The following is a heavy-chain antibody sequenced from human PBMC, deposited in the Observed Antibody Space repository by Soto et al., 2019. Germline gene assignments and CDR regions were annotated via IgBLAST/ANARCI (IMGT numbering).Heavy chain of an antibody. CDR2: TSYDGSNK. V-gene: IGHV3-33*05. D-gene: IGHD3-16*01. J-gene: IGHJ1*01. CDR1: GFTFRSYV. CDR3: ARWGTTGGLDV. Sequence: QVQLVESGGGVVQPGTSRRPSCVGSGFTFRSYVIHWVRQAPGKGLEWVALTSYDGSNKDYGDSVKGRFTISRDNSRNTVDLQMDSLRREDTALYYCARWGTTGGLDVWGQGTLVSVSS.